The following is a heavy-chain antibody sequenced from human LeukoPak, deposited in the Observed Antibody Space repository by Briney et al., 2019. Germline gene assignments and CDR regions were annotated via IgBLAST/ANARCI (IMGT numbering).Heavy chain of an antibody. CDR3: ARRSNRDLDY. CDR2: ISSSSSTI. CDR1: GFTFSSYS. Sequence: PGGSLRLSCAASGFTFSSYSMNWVRQAPGKGLECISYISSSSSTIYYADSVKGRFTISRDNAKNSLYLQMNSLRDEDTAVYYCARRSNRDLDYWGQGTLVTVSS. V-gene: IGHV3-48*02. J-gene: IGHJ4*02. D-gene: IGHD2-8*01.